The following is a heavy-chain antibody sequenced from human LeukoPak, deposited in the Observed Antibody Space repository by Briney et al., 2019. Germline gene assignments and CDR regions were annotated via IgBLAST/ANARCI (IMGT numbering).Heavy chain of an antibody. CDR2: ISILGT. CDR1: GFTFSTYA. CDR3: AKRADYDYVWGSYRYTNKYYFDY. D-gene: IGHD3-16*02. Sequence: GGSLRLSCAASGFTFSTYAMSWVRQAPGKGLEWVSTISILGTNYADSVKGRFTISRDNSKDTLYLQMSSLRVEDTAVYYCAKRADYDYVWGSYRYTNKYYFDYWGQGTLVTVSS. J-gene: IGHJ4*02. V-gene: IGHV3-23*01.